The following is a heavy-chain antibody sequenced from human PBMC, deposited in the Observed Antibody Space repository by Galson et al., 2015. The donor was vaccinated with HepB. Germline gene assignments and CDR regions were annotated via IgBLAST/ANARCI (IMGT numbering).Heavy chain of an antibody. Sequence: SCKASVNTFTTYAIHWVRQAPGQRLEWMGWIHPGNGNTKYSQKFQGRVTITRDTSANTAYLELSRLRSEDTAIYYCAREYYDGSAYHYWGQGTLVTVSS. CDR2: IHPGNGNT. CDR1: VNTFTTYA. J-gene: IGHJ4*02. CDR3: AREYYDGSAYHY. D-gene: IGHD3-22*01. V-gene: IGHV1-3*01.